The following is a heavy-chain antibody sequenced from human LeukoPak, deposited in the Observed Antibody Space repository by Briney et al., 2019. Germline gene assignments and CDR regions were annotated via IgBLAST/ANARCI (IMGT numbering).Heavy chain of an antibody. CDR3: ARGKYYYDSSGVGAFDI. V-gene: IGHV3-7*01. Sequence: GGSLRLSCAASGFTFSNYWMTWVRQAPGKGLEWVANIKEDGSEKNYVDSVKGRFIISRDNDKNSLYVQMNSLRAEDTAVYYCARGKYYYDSSGVGAFDIWGQGTMVTVSS. J-gene: IGHJ3*02. CDR1: GFTFSNYW. CDR2: IKEDGSEK. D-gene: IGHD3-22*01.